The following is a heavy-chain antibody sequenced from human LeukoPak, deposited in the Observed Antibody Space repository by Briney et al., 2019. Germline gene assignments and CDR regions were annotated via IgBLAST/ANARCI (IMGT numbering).Heavy chain of an antibody. CDR3: ARGSSNIAGRDNWFDP. CDR1: GFTCSRSS. J-gene: IGHJ5*02. CDR2: ISTSSSYI. V-gene: IGHV3-21*01. D-gene: IGHD6-6*01. Sequence: KTGGSLRLSCAASGFTCSRSSMNWVRQAPGKGLEWVSSISTSSSYIDYADSVKGRFTISRDNAKNSLYLQMNSLRADDTAVYYCARGSSNIAGRDNWFDPWGQGTLVSVSS.